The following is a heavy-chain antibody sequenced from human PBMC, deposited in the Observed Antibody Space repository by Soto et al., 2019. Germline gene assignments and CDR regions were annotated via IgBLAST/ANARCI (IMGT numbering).Heavy chain of an antibody. CDR3: ARANEYTSSSGMDV. J-gene: IGHJ6*02. D-gene: IGHD6-6*01. CDR2: TYYRSKWHN. Sequence: QVQLQQSGPGLVKPSQTLSLTCAISGDSVSSNSAAWNWIRQSPSRGLEWLGRTYYRSKWHNNYAVSVKSRITLNPDTSKNHFSLQLNSVTPEDTAVYYCARANEYTSSSGMDVWGQGTTVTVSS. V-gene: IGHV6-1*01. CDR1: GDSVSSNSAA.